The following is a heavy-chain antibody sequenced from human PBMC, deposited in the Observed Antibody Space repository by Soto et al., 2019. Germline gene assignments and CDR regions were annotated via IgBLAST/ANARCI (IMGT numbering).Heavy chain of an antibody. D-gene: IGHD2-2*01. Sequence: PGGSLRLSCAASGFTFSGHWMHWVRQVPGKGLEWVSRINTDGGTSAYADSVKGRFTISRDNAKNTLYLQMNALRAEDTAVYYCAREAGYCSRTSCYRRAFDTWGQGTTVTVSS. V-gene: IGHV3-74*03. J-gene: IGHJ3*02. CDR2: INTDGGTS. CDR3: AREAGYCSRTSCYRRAFDT. CDR1: GFTFSGHW.